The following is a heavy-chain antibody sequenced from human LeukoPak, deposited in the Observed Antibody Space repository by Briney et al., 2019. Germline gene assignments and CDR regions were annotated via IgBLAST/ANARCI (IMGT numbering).Heavy chain of an antibody. Sequence: SVKVSCKASGGTFSSYTISWVRQAPGQGLEWMGRIIPILGIANCAQKFQGRVTITADKSTSTAYMELSSLRSEDTAVYYCARDQQGDSSSWYWGNNWFDPWGQGTLVTVSS. V-gene: IGHV1-69*04. D-gene: IGHD6-13*01. CDR1: GGTFSSYT. CDR2: IIPILGIA. J-gene: IGHJ5*02. CDR3: ARDQQGDSSSWYWGNNWFDP.